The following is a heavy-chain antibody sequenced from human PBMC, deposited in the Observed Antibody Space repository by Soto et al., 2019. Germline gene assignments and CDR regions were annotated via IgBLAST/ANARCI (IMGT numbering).Heavy chain of an antibody. D-gene: IGHD2-15*01. CDR2: IKQDGSEK. J-gene: IGHJ6*02. V-gene: IGHV3-7*04. CDR1: GFIFSNEW. CDR3: ARGNTLDL. Sequence: GGSLRLSCAASGFIFSNEWITWVRQAPGTGLECVANIKQDGSEKYYLDSVKGRFTISRDNAKNSLHLQLNSLRADDTAVYYCARGNTLDLWGQGTTVTVSS.